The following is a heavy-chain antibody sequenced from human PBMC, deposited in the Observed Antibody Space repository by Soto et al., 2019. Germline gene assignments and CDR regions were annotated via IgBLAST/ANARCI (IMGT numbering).Heavy chain of an antibody. J-gene: IGHJ6*02. CDR1: GFTFSSYG. CDR3: AKGAMDTAMVYYYYGMDV. CDR2: ISYDGSNK. V-gene: IGHV3-30*18. Sequence: GGSLRLSCAASGFTFSSYGMHWVRQAPGKGLEWVAVISYDGSNKYYADSVKGRFTISRDNSKNTLYLQMNSLRAEDTAVYYCAKGAMDTAMVYYYYGMDVWGQGTTVTVS. D-gene: IGHD5-18*01.